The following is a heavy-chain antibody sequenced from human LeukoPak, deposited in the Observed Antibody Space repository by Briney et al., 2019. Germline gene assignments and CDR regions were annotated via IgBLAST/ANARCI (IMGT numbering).Heavy chain of an antibody. J-gene: IGHJ5*02. Sequence: GESLKIFCQVSGHTFSNFWIAWVRQVPGKGLEWMGIISPGDSDTRTRYSPSFQGQVTISVDKSISTAYLHWNSLQASDTAIYYCARLGFLEVTGTFWWFDPWGQGTLVTVSS. V-gene: IGHV5-51*01. CDR2: ISPGDSDTRT. CDR3: ARLGFLEVTGTFWWFDP. D-gene: IGHD6-19*01. CDR1: GHTFSNFW.